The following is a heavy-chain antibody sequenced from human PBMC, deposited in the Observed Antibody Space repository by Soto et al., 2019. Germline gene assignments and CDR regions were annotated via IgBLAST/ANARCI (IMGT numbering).Heavy chain of an antibody. CDR2: ISSSSSYI. Sequence: PGGSLRLSCAASGFTFSSYSMNWVRQAPGKGLEWVSSISSSSSYIYYADSVKGRFTISRDNAKNSLYLQMNSLRAEDTAVYYCASLVLDYVEGPDYWGQGTLVTVSS. J-gene: IGHJ4*02. V-gene: IGHV3-21*01. D-gene: IGHD3-3*01. CDR1: GFTFSSYS. CDR3: ASLVLDYVEGPDY.